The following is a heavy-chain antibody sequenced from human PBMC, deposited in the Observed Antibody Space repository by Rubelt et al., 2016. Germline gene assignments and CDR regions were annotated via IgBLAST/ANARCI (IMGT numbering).Heavy chain of an antibody. CDR1: GGSFSGYS. V-gene: IGHV4-34*01. J-gene: IGHJ6*02. CDR3: TRLKREQRVENYYYAMDV. D-gene: IGHD1/OR15-1a*01. Sequence: QVQLQQWGAGLLKPSETLSLTCAVYGGSFSGYSWTWFRQPPGKGLEWIGESNDFGSTNYKPSLKSRVTISIDTSKKQFSLRVGSVTAADTALYYCTRLKREQRVENYYYAMDVWGQGTTVTVSS. CDR2: SNDFGST.